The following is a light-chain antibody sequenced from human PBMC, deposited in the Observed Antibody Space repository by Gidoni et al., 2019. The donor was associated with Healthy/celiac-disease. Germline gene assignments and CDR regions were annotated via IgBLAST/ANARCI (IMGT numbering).Light chain of an antibody. CDR2: KAS. Sequence: DIQMTQSPSTLSASVGDRVTITCRASQSISSWLAWYQQKPGKAPKLLIYKASSLESGVSSRFSGSVSGTEFTLTISSLQPDDFATYYCQQYNSYSPLTFGQGTRLEIK. CDR3: QQYNSYSPLT. CDR1: QSISSW. V-gene: IGKV1-5*03. J-gene: IGKJ5*01.